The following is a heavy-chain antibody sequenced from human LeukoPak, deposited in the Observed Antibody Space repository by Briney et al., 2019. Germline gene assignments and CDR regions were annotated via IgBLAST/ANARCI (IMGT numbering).Heavy chain of an antibody. CDR2: IYYSGST. V-gene: IGHV4-59*01. CDR3: AREEYSSTDNAFDI. CDR1: GGSISSYY. Sequence: PSETLSLTCTVSGGSISSYYWSWIRQPPGKGLEWIGYIYYSGSTNYNPSLKSRVTISVDTSKNQFSLKLSPVTAADTAVYYCAREEYSSTDNAFDIWGQGTMVTVSS. J-gene: IGHJ3*02. D-gene: IGHD6-6*01.